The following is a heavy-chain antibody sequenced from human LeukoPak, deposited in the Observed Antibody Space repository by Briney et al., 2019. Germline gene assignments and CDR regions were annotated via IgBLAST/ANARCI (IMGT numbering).Heavy chain of an antibody. V-gene: IGHV3-21*01. CDR3: ARDPRTIFGVAIIFYYGMDV. D-gene: IGHD3-3*01. Sequence: GGSLRLSCAASGFTFSSYSMNWVRQAPGKGLEWVSSTSSSSSYIYYADSVKSRFTISRDNAKNSLYLQMNSLRAEDTAVYYCARDPRTIFGVAIIFYYGMDVWGQGTTVTVSS. CDR1: GFTFSSYS. J-gene: IGHJ6*02. CDR2: TSSSSSYI.